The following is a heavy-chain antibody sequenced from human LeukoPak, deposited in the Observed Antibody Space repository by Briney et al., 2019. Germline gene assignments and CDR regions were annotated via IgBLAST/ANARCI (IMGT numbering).Heavy chain of an antibody. Sequence: SETLSLTCTVSGDSIISYYWTWIRQPAGRGLEWIGRFYISGRSSYSPSLKSRVSMSVDKSKNQFSLKLTSVTAADTAVHYCARDFLSSFTFDYWGQGILVTVSS. CDR2: FYISGRS. J-gene: IGHJ4*02. V-gene: IGHV4-4*07. D-gene: IGHD2-2*01. CDR1: GDSIISYY. CDR3: ARDFLSSFTFDY.